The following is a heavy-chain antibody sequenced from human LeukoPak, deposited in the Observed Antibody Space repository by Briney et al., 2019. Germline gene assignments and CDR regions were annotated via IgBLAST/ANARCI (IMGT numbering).Heavy chain of an antibody. CDR3: ARERDSSGYYSFFDY. Sequence: GGSLRLSCAASGFTFSSYEMNWVRQAPGKGLEWVSYISSSGSTIYYADSVKGRFTISRDNAKNSLYLQMNSLRAEDTAVYYCARERDSSGYYSFFDYWGQGTLVTVSS. J-gene: IGHJ4*02. V-gene: IGHV3-48*03. D-gene: IGHD3-22*01. CDR2: ISSSGSTI. CDR1: GFTFSSYE.